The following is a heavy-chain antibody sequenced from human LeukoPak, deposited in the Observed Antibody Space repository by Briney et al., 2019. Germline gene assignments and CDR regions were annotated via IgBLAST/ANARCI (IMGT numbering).Heavy chain of an antibody. D-gene: IGHD6-19*01. V-gene: IGHV4-39*01. CDR1: GGSISSSSYY. CDR2: IYYSGST. J-gene: IGHJ4*02. Sequence: SETLSLTCTVSGGSISSSSYYWGWIRQPPGKGLEWIGSIYYSGSTYYNPSLKSRVTISVDTSKNQFSLKLSSVTAADTAVYYCARRVVAGDRFDYWGQGTLVTVSS. CDR3: ARRVVAGDRFDY.